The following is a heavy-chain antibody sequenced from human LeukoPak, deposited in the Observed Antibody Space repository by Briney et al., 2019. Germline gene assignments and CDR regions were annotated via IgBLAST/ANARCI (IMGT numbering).Heavy chain of an antibody. CDR2: IFSTGTT. J-gene: IGHJ4*02. CDR1: GGSLSSHY. CDR3: SRFSSDCSTASCYLTY. Sequence: SETLSLTCTVSGGSLSSHYWSWIRQPPAKGLELIGHIFSTGTTFYNPSLSGRVSISLDTSRNQFSLKLTSVTAADTAVYYCSRFSSDCSTASCYLTYWGQGTLVTVSS. D-gene: IGHD2-2*01. V-gene: IGHV4-59*11.